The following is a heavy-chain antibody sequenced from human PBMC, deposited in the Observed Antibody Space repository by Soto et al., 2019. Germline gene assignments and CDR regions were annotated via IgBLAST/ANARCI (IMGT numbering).Heavy chain of an antibody. J-gene: IGHJ4*02. CDR1: GLIFNTYS. V-gene: IGHV3-21*01. CDR2: ITGSGSYI. D-gene: IGHD6-19*01. CDR3: ATSTGCSSAWFSVH. Sequence: EVQLVESGGGLVKPGGSLRLSCAASGLIFNTYSMNWVRQAPGKGLEWVSSITGSGSYIYYADSVKGRFTVSRDNAKNSLSPQRRRLRAEDSAVCYCATSTGCSSAWFSVHWGQGTLVTVSS.